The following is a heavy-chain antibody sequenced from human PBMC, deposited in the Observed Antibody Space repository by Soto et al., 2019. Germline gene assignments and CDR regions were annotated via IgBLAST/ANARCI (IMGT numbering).Heavy chain of an antibody. CDR2: ISYSGST. CDR1: GGSISNYY. V-gene: IGHV4-59*08. J-gene: IGHJ4*02. D-gene: IGHD4-17*01. Sequence: QVQLQESGPGLVKPSEILSLTCTVSGGSISNYYWSWIRQPPGMGLEWIGYISYSGSTKYNPSLKSRVTISVDTSKNHFSLKLSSVTASDTAAYYCARLDGNYVGYFDYWGQGTLVTVSS. CDR3: ARLDGNYVGYFDY.